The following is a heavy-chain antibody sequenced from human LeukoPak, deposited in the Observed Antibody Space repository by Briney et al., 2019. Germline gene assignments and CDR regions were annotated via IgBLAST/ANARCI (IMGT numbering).Heavy chain of an antibody. D-gene: IGHD2-2*01. J-gene: IGHJ5*02. CDR1: GGSISSYY. V-gene: IGHV4-59*12. Sequence: SETLSLTCTVSGGSISSYYWSWIRQPPGKGLEWIGYIYYSGSTNYNPSLKIRVTITVDTSKNQFSLKLSSVTAADTAVYYCARGTGSSTKFDPWGQGTLVTVFS. CDR3: ARGTGSSTKFDP. CDR2: IYYSGST.